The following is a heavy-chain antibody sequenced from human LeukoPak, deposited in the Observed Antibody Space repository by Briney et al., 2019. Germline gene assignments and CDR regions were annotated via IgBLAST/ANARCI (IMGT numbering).Heavy chain of an antibody. V-gene: IGHV3-21*01. CDR3: ARDIRYGMDV. CDR1: GFTFSSYS. J-gene: IGHJ6*02. CDR2: ISSSSSYI. Sequence: PGGSLRLSCAAFGFTFSSYSMNWVRQAPGNGLEWVSSISSSSSYIYYADSVKGRFTISRDNAKNSLYLQMNSLRAEDTAVYYCARDIRYGMDVWGQGTTVTVSS.